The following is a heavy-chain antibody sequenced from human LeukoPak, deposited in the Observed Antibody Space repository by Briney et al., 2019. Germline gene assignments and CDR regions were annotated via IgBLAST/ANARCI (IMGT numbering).Heavy chain of an antibody. CDR3: ARPSQWLVPYLFDS. CDR2: IYSSGGT. J-gene: IGHJ4*02. V-gene: IGHV4-59*01. D-gene: IGHD6-19*01. Sequence: PSETLSLTCSVSGGSMSSYYWSWIRQSPGKGLEWIGNIYSSGGTNYNPSLKSRVTISIDTSTNQFSLKLTSVTPADAAVYYCARPSQWLVPYLFDSWGQGYMVTVSS. CDR1: GGSMSSYY.